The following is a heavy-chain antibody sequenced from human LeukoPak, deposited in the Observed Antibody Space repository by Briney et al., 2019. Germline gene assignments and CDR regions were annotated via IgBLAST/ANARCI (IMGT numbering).Heavy chain of an antibody. CDR2: INPSGGST. V-gene: IGHV1-46*01. CDR3: ARDIGDILVVAAATFDY. CDR1: GYTFTSYY. J-gene: IGHJ4*02. D-gene: IGHD2-2*01. Sequence: ASVKVSCKASGYTFTSYYMHWVRQARGQGLEWIGIINPSGGSTSYAQKFQGRVTMTRDTSTSTAYMELSSLRSEDTAVYYCARDIGDILVVAAATFDYWGQGTLVTVSS.